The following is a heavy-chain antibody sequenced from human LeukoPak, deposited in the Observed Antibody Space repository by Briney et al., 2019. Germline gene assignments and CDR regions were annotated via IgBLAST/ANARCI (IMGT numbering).Heavy chain of an antibody. J-gene: IGHJ4*02. Sequence: APVKVSCTASGYTFSSCAINWVRQAPGQGLEYMGWIDTKTGNPTYAQGFTGRFVFSLDTSVSTAYLQISSLKAEDTAVYYCAIHPSDSSGYFSYWGQGALVTVSS. D-gene: IGHD3-22*01. CDR2: IDTKTGNP. CDR3: AIHPSDSSGYFSY. V-gene: IGHV7-4-1*02. CDR1: GYTFSSCA.